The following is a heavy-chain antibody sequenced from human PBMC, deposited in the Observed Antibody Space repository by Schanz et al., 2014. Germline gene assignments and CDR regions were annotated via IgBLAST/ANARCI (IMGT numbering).Heavy chain of an antibody. J-gene: IGHJ4*02. V-gene: IGHV3-43*01. CDR3: TKDSGLTYFDS. CDR2: ISWHGDDT. Sequence: VQLVESGGAVVRPGGSLRLSCAASGFTFEDYTIHWVRQRLGKGLEWVGRISWHGDDTDYADSVKDRFTISRDNNKSSLFLHLLSLRPDDTAFYFCTKDSGLTYFDSWGQGTLVTVSS. CDR1: GFTFEDYT.